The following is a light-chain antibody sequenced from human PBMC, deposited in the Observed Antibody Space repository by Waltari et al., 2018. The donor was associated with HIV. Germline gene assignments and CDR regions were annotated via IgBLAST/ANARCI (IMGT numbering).Light chain of an antibody. CDR2: QDD. Sequence: SYELTQPPSVSVSPGQTARIPCSGNKLGDKYACWYQQKPGQSPVLVMYQDDRRPAGIPERFSGSNSGNTATLTISGTQAMDEADYYCQAWDRSTTVVFGGGTKVTVL. V-gene: IGLV3-1*01. CDR1: KLGDKY. CDR3: QAWDRSTTVV. J-gene: IGLJ2*01.